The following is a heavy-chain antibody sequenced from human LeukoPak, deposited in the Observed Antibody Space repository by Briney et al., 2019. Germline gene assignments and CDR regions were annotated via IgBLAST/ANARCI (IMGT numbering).Heavy chain of an antibody. CDR3: AREFVWLWSPNYYYGMDV. Sequence: PGGSLRLSCAASGFTFSSYWMSWVRQAPGKGLEWVANIKQDGSEKYYVDSVKGRFTISRGNAKNSLYLQMNSLRAEDTAVYYCAREFVWLWSPNYYYGMDVWGQGTTVTVSS. V-gene: IGHV3-7*01. CDR1: GFTFSSYW. J-gene: IGHJ6*02. CDR2: IKQDGSEK. D-gene: IGHD5-18*01.